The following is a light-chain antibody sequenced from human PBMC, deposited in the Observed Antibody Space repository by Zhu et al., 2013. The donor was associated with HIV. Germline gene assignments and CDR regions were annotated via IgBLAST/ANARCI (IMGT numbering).Light chain of an antibody. CDR1: QSVTTN. Sequence: EAVMTQSPATLSVSLGEGVTLSCRASQSVTTNVAWYQQKPDQVPRLLIYGASTRAAGISARFSGSGSGTDSSLTISSLQSEDIAVYYCQQYNDWPASFGQGTTL. CDR2: GAS. V-gene: IGKV3-15*01. CDR3: QQYNDWPAS. J-gene: IGKJ2*03.